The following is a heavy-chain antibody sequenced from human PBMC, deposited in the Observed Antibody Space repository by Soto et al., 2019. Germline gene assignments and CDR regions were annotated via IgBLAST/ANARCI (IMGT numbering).Heavy chain of an antibody. V-gene: IGHV3-30*18. CDR2: ISYDGSNK. CDR3: AKERTGNAYYYYYYGMDV. D-gene: IGHD1-1*01. Sequence: QVQLVESGGGVVQPGRSLRLSCAASGFTFSSYGMHWVRQAPGKGLEWVAVISYDGSNKYYADSVKGRFTISRDNYKNTLYLEMNSLRAEDTAVDYCAKERTGNAYYYYYYGMDVGGQGTKVTVSS. CDR1: GFTFSSYG. J-gene: IGHJ6*02.